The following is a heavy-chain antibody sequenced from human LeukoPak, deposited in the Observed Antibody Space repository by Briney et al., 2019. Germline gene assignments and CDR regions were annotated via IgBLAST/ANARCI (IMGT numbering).Heavy chain of an antibody. CDR3: ARFRYDSSGHYFIGPRGAFDY. J-gene: IGHJ4*02. V-gene: IGHV3-48*04. CDR1: GFTFSSYS. CDR2: ITSSSSII. D-gene: IGHD3-22*01. Sequence: GGSLRLSCAASGFTFSSYSMNWARQAPGKGLEWVSYITSSSSIIYYADSVKGRFTISRDNAKNSLYLQMNSLRAEDTAVYYCARFRYDSSGHYFIGPRGAFDYWGQGTLVTVSS.